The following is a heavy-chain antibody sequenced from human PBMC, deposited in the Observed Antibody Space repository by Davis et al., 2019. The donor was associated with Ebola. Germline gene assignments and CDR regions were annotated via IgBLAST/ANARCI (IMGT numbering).Heavy chain of an antibody. CDR2: IRSKANSYAT. CDR3: TTGVPVVVTAMSGFDY. D-gene: IGHD2-21*02. J-gene: IGHJ4*02. V-gene: IGHV3-73*01. Sequence: GESLKISCAASGFTFSGSAMHWVRQASGKGLEWVGRIRSKANSYATAYAASVKGRFTISRDDSKNTAYLQMNSLKTEDTAVYYCTTGVPVVVTAMSGFDYWGQGTLVTVSS. CDR1: GFTFSGSA.